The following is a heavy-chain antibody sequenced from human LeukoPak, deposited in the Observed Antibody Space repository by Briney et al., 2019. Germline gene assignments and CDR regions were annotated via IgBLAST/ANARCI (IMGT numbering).Heavy chain of an antibody. Sequence: ASMKVSCKASGYTFSKYYIHWVRQAPGQGLEWVGIIDPSGGSAAYAQRFQGRVTMPRDMSTTTVYMELSSLRSDDTAVYYCARDGAQEMATVMGYWGQGTLVTVSS. CDR2: IDPSGGSA. D-gene: IGHD5-24*01. V-gene: IGHV1-46*01. CDR1: GYTFSKYY. CDR3: ARDGAQEMATVMGY. J-gene: IGHJ4*02.